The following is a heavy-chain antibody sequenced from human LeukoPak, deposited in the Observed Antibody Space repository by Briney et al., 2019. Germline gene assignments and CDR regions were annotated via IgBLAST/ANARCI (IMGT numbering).Heavy chain of an antibody. D-gene: IGHD5-18*01. CDR2: ISSSSSYI. CDR1: GFTFSSYS. CDR3: ARGVDTTMALRGGMDV. Sequence: GGSLRLSCAASGFTFSSYSMNWVRQAPGKGLEWVSSISSSSSYIYYADSVKGRFTISRDNAKNSLYLQMDSLRAEDTAVYYCARGVDTTMALRGGMDVWGQGTTVTVSS. V-gene: IGHV3-21*01. J-gene: IGHJ6*01.